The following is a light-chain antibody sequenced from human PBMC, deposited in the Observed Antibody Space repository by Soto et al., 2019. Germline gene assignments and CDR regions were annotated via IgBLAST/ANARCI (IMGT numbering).Light chain of an antibody. Sequence: QLTQSPSSLSASVGDRATITCRASQDISRYLAWYQQRAGKAPKLLIYVASTLQSGVPSRFSGSGSGTEFTLTISSLQPEDFATYHCQQLQRTPFTFGPGTTVDV. J-gene: IGKJ3*01. CDR1: QDISRY. CDR2: VAS. V-gene: IGKV1-9*01. CDR3: QQLQRTPFT.